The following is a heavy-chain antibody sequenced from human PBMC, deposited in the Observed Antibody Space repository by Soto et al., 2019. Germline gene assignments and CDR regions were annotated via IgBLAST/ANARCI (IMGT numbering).Heavy chain of an antibody. V-gene: IGHV5-51*01. CDR1: GYSFTSYW. J-gene: IGHJ6*02. CDR3: ARLRAMVRGVYYYGMDV. CDR2: IYPGDSDT. D-gene: IGHD3-10*01. Sequence: GESLKISCKGSGYSFTSYWIGWVRQMPGKGLEWMGIIYPGDSDTRYSPSFQGQVTISADKSISTAYLQWSSLKASDTAMYYCARLRAMVRGVYYYGMDVWGQGTTVTVSS.